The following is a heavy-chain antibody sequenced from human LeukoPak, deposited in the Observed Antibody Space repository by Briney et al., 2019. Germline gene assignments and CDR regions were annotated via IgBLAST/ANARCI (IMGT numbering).Heavy chain of an antibody. D-gene: IGHD2-2*01. CDR1: GGTFSSYA. CDR3: ARDVETDCRSTSCYYNWFVP. V-gene: IGHV1-69*04. CDR2: IIPIFGIA. Sequence: SVKVSCKASGGTFSSYAISWVRQAPGQGLEWMGRIIPIFGIANYAQKFQGRVTITADKSTSTAYMELHSLRSEDTAVYYCARDVETDCRSTSCYYNWFVPWGQGTLVTVSS. J-gene: IGHJ5*02.